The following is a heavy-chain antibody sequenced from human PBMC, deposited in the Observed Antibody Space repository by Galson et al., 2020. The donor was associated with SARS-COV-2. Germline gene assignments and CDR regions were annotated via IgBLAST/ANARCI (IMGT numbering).Heavy chain of an antibody. CDR1: GYTFTSYG. CDR2: ISAYNGNT. Sequence: ASVKVSCKASGYTFTSYGISWVRQAPGQGLEWMGWISAYNGNTNYAQKLQGRVTMTTDTSTSTAYMELRSLRSDDTAVYYCARGWTYCSSTSCSDAFDIWGQGTMVIVSS. J-gene: IGHJ3*02. D-gene: IGHD2-2*01. V-gene: IGHV1-18*01. CDR3: ARGWTYCSSTSCSDAFDI.